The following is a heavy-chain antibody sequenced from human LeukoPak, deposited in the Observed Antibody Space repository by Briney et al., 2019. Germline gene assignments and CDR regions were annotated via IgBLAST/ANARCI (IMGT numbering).Heavy chain of an antibody. D-gene: IGHD2/OR15-2a*01. CDR2: IYYSGST. CDR3: ARPEGVLSAWYFDL. Sequence: SETLSLTCTVSGGSISSSSYYWGWIRQPPGKGLEWIGSIYYSGSTYYNLSLKSRVTISVDTSKNQFSLKLSSVTATDTAVYYCARPEGVLSAWYFDLWGRGTLVTVSS. V-gene: IGHV4-39*01. CDR1: GGSISSSSYY. J-gene: IGHJ2*01.